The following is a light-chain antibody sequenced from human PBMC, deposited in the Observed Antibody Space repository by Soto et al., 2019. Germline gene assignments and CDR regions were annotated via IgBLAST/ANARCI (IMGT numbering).Light chain of an antibody. Sequence: DIQMTQSPSSLTASVGDRVTISCRASQGFSNSLAWYQQKPGKVPTLLIYGASILQSGVLSRFSGSGSGTEFTLTISSLQPEDVATYYCQKYDSAPLTFGGGTKVEIK. CDR1: QGFSNS. J-gene: IGKJ4*01. CDR3: QKYDSAPLT. V-gene: IGKV1-27*01. CDR2: GAS.